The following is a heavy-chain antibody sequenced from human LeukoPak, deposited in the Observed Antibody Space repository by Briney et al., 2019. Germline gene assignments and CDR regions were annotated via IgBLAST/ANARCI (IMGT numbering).Heavy chain of an antibody. CDR1: GFTFSSYA. D-gene: IGHD3-10*01. Sequence: PGGSLRLSCAASGFTFSSYAMSWVRQAPGKGLKWVSAISGSGGSTYYADSVKGRFTISRDNSKNTLYLQMNSLRAEDTAVYYCAKDLRRWFGELNWFDPWGQGTLVTVSS. CDR3: AKDLRRWFGELNWFDP. V-gene: IGHV3-23*01. CDR2: ISGSGGST. J-gene: IGHJ5*02.